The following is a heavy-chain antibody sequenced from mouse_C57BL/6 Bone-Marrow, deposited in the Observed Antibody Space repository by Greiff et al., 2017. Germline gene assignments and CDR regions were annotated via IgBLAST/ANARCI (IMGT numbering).Heavy chain of an antibody. CDR1: GFNIKDDY. Sequence: VQLQQSGAELVRPGASVKLSCTASGFNIKDDYMHWVKQRPEQGLEWIGWIDPENGDTEYASKFQGKATITADTSSNTAYLQLSRLTSEVTAVYYCTTFALYEGYYPYYFDYWGQGTTLTVSS. J-gene: IGHJ2*01. V-gene: IGHV14-4*01. CDR3: TTFALYEGYYPYYFDY. CDR2: IDPENGDT. D-gene: IGHD2-3*01.